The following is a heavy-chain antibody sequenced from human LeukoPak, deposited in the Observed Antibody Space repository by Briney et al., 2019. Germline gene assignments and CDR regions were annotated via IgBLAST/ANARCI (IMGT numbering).Heavy chain of an antibody. CDR1: GFTFSSYW. Sequence: GGSLRLSCAASGFTFSSYWMSWVRQAPGKGLEWVANIKQDGSEKYYADSVQGRLTISRDNARNSVLLQMNSVRAEDTAVYYCVRVHIVVVPAAISYYFGYWGQGTLVTVSS. V-gene: IGHV3-7*04. CDR3: VRVHIVVVPAAISYYFGY. J-gene: IGHJ4*02. CDR2: IKQDGSEK. D-gene: IGHD2-2*01.